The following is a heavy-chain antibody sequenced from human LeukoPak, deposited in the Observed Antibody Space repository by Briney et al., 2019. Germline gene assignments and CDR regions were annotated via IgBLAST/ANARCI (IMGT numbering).Heavy chain of an antibody. J-gene: IGHJ6*03. Sequence: GESLKISCKGSGYIFTSYWIGWVRQMPGKGLEWMGIIYPGDSDTRYSPSFQGQVTISADKSISTAYLQWSSLKASDTAMYYCARHIEDYGSGAYYYYYMDVWGKGTTVTISS. CDR3: ARHIEDYGSGAYYYYYMDV. CDR1: GYIFTSYW. V-gene: IGHV5-51*01. CDR2: IYPGDSDT. D-gene: IGHD3-10*01.